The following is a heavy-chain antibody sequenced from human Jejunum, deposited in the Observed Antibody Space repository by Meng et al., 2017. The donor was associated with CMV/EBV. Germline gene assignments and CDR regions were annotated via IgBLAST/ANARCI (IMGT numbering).Heavy chain of an antibody. Sequence: ASGFSFNYYGMTWVRQAPGKGLEWVSSISSSGNYMYSADSVKGRFTISRDSAKDSLYLQMNSLRVEDTAVYYCAREISMVRGGAEWGQGTLVTVSS. J-gene: IGHJ4*02. D-gene: IGHD3-10*01. CDR1: GFSFNYYG. V-gene: IGHV3-21*01. CDR2: ISSSGNYM. CDR3: AREISMVRGGAE.